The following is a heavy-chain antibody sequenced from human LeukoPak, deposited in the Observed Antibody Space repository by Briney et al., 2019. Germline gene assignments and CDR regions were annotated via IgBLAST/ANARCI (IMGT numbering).Heavy chain of an antibody. CDR3: ARENYDILTGYPHFDY. J-gene: IGHJ4*02. Sequence: SETLSLTCTVSGGSISSYYWSWIRQPAGKGLGWIGRIYTSGSTNYNPSLKSRVTMSVDPSKNQFSLKLSSVTAADTAVYYCARENYDILTGYPHFDYWGQGTLVTVSS. D-gene: IGHD3-9*01. CDR1: GGSISSYY. V-gene: IGHV4-4*07. CDR2: IYTSGST.